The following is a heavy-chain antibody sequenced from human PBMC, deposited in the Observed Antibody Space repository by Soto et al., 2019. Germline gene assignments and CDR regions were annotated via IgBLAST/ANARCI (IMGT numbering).Heavy chain of an antibody. V-gene: IGHV3-7*01. CDR2: IKQDGSEK. CDR3: AREGGNYFYGMDV. CDR1: GFTFSSYW. Sequence: GGSLRLSCAASGFTFSSYWMSWVRQAPGKGLEWVANIKQDGSEKYYVDSVKGRFTISRDNAKNTLYLQMNNLRAEDTAVYYCAREGGNYFYGMDVWGQGTTVTVSS. J-gene: IGHJ6*02.